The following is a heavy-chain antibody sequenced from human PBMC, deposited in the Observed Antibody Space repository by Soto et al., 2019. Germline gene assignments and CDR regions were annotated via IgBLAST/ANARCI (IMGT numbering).Heavy chain of an antibody. CDR1: GGSFSYSTYY. V-gene: IGHV3-72*01. CDR2: VRNKANSYTT. J-gene: IGHJ4*02. Sequence: LSLTSTVSGGSFSYSTYYWGCVRQAPGQGLEWIGRVRNKANSYTTEYAASVRGRFTVSRDDSKNSLYLQMNSLKTEDTAMYYCVRNLASGGTYYFDYWGQGTLVTVSS. CDR3: VRNLASGGTYYFDY. D-gene: IGHD2-15*01.